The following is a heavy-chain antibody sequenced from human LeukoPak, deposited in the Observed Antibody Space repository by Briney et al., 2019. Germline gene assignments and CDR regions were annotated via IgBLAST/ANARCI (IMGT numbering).Heavy chain of an antibody. CDR1: GGSFSGYY. V-gene: IGHV4-34*01. D-gene: IGHD3-22*01. Sequence: SETLSLTCAVYGGSFSGYYWSWIRQPPGKGLEWIGEINHSGSTNYNPSLKSRVTISVDTSKNQFSLKLSSVTAADTAVYYCARGRDYDSSGYYRDYYYYYMDVWGKGTTVTISS. J-gene: IGHJ6*03. CDR2: INHSGST. CDR3: ARGRDYDSSGYYRDYYYYYMDV.